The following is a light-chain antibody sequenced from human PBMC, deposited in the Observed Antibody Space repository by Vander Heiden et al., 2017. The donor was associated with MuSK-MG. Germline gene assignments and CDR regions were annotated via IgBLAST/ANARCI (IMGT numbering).Light chain of an antibody. CDR2: DVS. J-gene: IGLJ2*01. CDR3: CSYAGNYTGV. CDR1: SSDVGGYNY. V-gene: IGLV2-11*01. Sequence: QSALTQPRSVSGSPGQSVTISCTGTSSDVGGYNYVSWYQQHPGKAPKLMIYDVSKRPSGVPDRFSGSKSGNTASLTISGLQAEDEAGYYCCSYAGNYTGVFGGGTKLTVL.